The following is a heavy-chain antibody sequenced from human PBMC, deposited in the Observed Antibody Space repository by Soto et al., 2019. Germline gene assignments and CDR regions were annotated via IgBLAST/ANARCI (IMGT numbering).Heavy chain of an antibody. J-gene: IGHJ6*01. CDR3: ARHHGSPGSYFGLDV. V-gene: IGHV5-51*01. D-gene: IGHD6-13*01. CDR2: IYPGDSDT. Sequence: VESLNISCKVSGYSFTSYWINWVRQMPGKGLEWMGIIYPGDSDTRYSPSFQGQVTISADKSIDTAYLQWRSLKASDTAVYYCARHHGSPGSYFGLDVWGQGTTVTVSS. CDR1: GYSFTSYW.